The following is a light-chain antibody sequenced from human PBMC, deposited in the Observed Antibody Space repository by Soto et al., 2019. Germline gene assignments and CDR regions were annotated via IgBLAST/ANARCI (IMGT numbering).Light chain of an antibody. V-gene: IGLV2-23*02. CDR1: SSDVGSYNF. CDR2: DVT. Sequence: QSVLTQPASVSGSPGQSITISCTGTSSDVGSYNFVSWYQQHPCKAPKLMIYDVTKRPSGVSDRFSGSRSGNTASLTISGLQAEDEADYYCCSYAISSTYVFGSGTKLTVL. CDR3: CSYAISSTYV. J-gene: IGLJ1*01.